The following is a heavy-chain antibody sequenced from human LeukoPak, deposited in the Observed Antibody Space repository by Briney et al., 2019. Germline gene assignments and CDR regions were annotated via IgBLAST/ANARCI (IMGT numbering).Heavy chain of an antibody. V-gene: IGHV4-39*01. CDR3: ARHGFVRDGSRY. D-gene: IGHD5-24*01. J-gene: IGHJ4*02. Sequence: SETLSLTCTVSGDSISSSPYYWGWIRQPPGKGLEWIATMYYNGNTHYNPSLKSRVTISADTSKNQFSLKLSSVIAADTAVYYCARHGFVRDGSRYWGQGTLVTVSS. CDR2: MYYNGNT. CDR1: GDSISSSPYY.